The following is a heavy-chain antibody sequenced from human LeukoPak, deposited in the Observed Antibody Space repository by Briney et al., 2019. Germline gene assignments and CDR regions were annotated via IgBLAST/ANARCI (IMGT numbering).Heavy chain of an antibody. CDR1: GFTFSSYA. V-gene: IGHV3-23*01. Sequence: GGSLRLSCAASGFTFSSYAMSWVRQAPGKGLEWVSGISGSGDNTYYADSVKGRFTISRDNSKNTLYVQVNSLRAEDTAVYYCATVYSSSPLRPMDVWGQGTTVTVSS. CDR2: ISGSGDNT. J-gene: IGHJ6*02. CDR3: ATVYSSSPLRPMDV. D-gene: IGHD2-2*01.